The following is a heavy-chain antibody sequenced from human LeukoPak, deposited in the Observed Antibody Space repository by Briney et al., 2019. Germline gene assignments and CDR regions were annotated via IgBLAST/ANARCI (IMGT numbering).Heavy chain of an antibody. D-gene: IGHD3-10*01. CDR3: ACGQRGFRAEYNWFDP. CDR1: GGSLSSYY. CDR2: IYTSGST. Sequence: SETLSPTCTVSGGSLSSYYWSWIRQPAGEGTEWIGRIYTSGSTNYNPSLKSRVTMSVDTSKNQFSLKLSSVPAADTAVYYGACGQRGFRAEYNWFDPWGQGTRVTVSS. V-gene: IGHV4-4*07. J-gene: IGHJ5*02.